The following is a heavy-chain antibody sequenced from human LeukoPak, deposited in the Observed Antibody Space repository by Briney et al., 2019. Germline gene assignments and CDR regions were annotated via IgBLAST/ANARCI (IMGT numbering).Heavy chain of an antibody. CDR3: ARDSRSSGELKFDP. Sequence: SETLSLTCTVSGGSVNSYYLSWIRQPAGKTLEWIGRIYDGGSTNYNPSLKSRVTMSVDTSKNQISLKLKSVTAADTAVYYCARDSRSSGELKFDPGGQGALVTVSS. CDR1: GGSVNSYY. CDR2: IYDGGST. D-gene: IGHD3-10*01. J-gene: IGHJ5*02. V-gene: IGHV4-4*07.